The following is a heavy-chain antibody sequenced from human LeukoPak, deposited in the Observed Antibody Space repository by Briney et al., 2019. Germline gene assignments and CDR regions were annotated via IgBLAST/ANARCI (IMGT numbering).Heavy chain of an antibody. Sequence: GASVKVSCKASGYTFTSYGISWVRQAPGQGLEWMGWISAYSGNTNYAQKLQGRVTMTTDTSTSTAYMELRSLRSDDTAVYYCARANARGYYDSSGYYDYWGQGTLVTVSS. V-gene: IGHV1-18*01. CDR3: ARANARGYYDSSGYYDY. CDR1: GYTFTSYG. CDR2: ISAYSGNT. J-gene: IGHJ4*02. D-gene: IGHD3-22*01.